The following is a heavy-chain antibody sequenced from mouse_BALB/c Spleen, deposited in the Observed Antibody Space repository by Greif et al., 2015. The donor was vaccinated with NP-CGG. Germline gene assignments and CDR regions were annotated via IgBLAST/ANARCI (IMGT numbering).Heavy chain of an antibody. CDR2: ISSGSSTI. Sequence: EVKLVESGGGLVQPGGSRQLSCAASGFTFSSFGMHWVRQAPEKGLEWVAYISSGSSTIYYADTVRGRFTISRDHPKTSRVLQMTRRMSEDTAREYWARYYGSSLDYWGQGTTLTVAA. V-gene: IGHV5-17*02. CDR3: ARYYGSSLDY. J-gene: IGHJ2*01. CDR1: GFTFSSFG. D-gene: IGHD1-1*01.